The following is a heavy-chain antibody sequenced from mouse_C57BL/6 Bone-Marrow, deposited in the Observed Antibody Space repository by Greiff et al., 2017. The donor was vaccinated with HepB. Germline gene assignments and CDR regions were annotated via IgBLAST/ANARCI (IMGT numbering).Heavy chain of an antibody. CDR1: GYTFTSYW. D-gene: IGHD6-5*01. J-gene: IGHJ3*01. CDR3: AREGLYWAPTAWFVY. V-gene: IGHV1-69*01. Sequence: QVHVKQPGAELVMPGASVKLSCKASGYTFTSYWMHWVKQRPGQGLEWIGEIDPSDSYTNYNQKFKGKSTLTVDKSSSTAYMQLSSLTSEDSAVYYCAREGLYWAPTAWFVYWGQGTLVTVSA. CDR2: IDPSDSYT.